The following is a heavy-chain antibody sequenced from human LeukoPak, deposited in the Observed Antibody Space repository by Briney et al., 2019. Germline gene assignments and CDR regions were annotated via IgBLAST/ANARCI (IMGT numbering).Heavy chain of an antibody. Sequence: PGRSLRLSCAASGFSFSDYSVHWLRQAPGKGLEWVAFSSSDGSRAYYEDSVKGRSTVSRDNSKNPLCLQMSSLRPEDTAVYYCVRGHGPGSCLIDYWGQGTRVTVSS. V-gene: IGHV3-30*04. J-gene: IGHJ4*02. D-gene: IGHD3-10*01. CDR1: GFSFSDYS. CDR3: VRGHGPGSCLIDY. CDR2: SSSDGSRA.